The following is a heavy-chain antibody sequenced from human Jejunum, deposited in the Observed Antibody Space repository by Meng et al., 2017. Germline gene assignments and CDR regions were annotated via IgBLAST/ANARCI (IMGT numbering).Heavy chain of an antibody. CDR1: GVAINTYY. D-gene: IGHD3-9*01. Sequence: SETLSLTCSVSGVAINTYYWSWIRQAPGKGLEWIGYMYASGNPNYNPSVKRRVTISMDTSTNQISLQLHSVTAADTAVYYCARRRGNKTGYPFDFWGQGTLVTVSS. CDR2: MYASGNP. J-gene: IGHJ4*02. CDR3: ARRRGNKTGYPFDF. V-gene: IGHV4-59*01.